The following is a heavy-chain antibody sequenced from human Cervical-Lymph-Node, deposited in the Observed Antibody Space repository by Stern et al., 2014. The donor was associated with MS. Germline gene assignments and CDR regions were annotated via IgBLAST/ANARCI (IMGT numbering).Heavy chain of an antibody. Sequence: VHLVESGGGVVQPGRSLRLSCAASGFTFSNYDIHWVRQAPGKGLEWVAVISYDGSNKYYADSVKGRFTISRDNSENTVYLQMNSLRAEDTSVYYCARGLVGGLDVGGQGTTVTVSS. D-gene: IGHD2-21*01. J-gene: IGHJ6*02. CDR1: GFTFSNYD. CDR2: ISYDGSNK. CDR3: ARGLVGGLDV. V-gene: IGHV3-30*01.